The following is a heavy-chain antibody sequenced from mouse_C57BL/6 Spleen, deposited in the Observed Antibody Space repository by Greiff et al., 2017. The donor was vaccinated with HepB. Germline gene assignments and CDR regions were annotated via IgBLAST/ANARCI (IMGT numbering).Heavy chain of an antibody. J-gene: IGHJ3*01. CDR2: ISYDGSN. CDR3: ARGYYGNYAWFAY. CDR1: GYSITSGYY. D-gene: IGHD2-1*01. Sequence: VQLQQSGPGLVKPSQSLSLTCSVTGYSITSGYYWNWIRQFPGNKLEWMGYISYDGSNNYNPSLKNRISITRDTSKNQFFLKLNSVTTEDTATYYCARGYYGNYAWFAYWGQGTLVTVSA. V-gene: IGHV3-6*01.